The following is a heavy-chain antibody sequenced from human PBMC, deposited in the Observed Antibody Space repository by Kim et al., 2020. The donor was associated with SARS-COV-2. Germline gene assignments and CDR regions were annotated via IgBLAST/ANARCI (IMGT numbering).Heavy chain of an antibody. D-gene: IGHD1-26*01. J-gene: IGHJ4*02. CDR3: ARDRVGATLDY. CDR2: NK. V-gene: IGHV3-33*01. Sequence: NKATADPVKGRVTISKDNSKNPLYLQMNSRGAEDTAVYYCARDRVGATLDYWGQGTLVTVSS.